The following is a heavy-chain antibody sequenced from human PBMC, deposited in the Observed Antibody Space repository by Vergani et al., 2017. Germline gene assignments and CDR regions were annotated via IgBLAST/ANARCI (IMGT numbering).Heavy chain of an antibody. J-gene: IGHJ3*02. CDR2: IKQDGSEK. Sequence: EVQLVESGGGLVQPGGSLRLSCAASGFTFSSYWMSWVRQAPGKGLEWVANIKQDGSEKYYVDSVKGRFTISRDNAKNSLYLQMNSLRAEHTAVYYCARDLGIDAFDIWGQGTMVTVSS. D-gene: IGHD1-14*01. CDR3: ARDLGIDAFDI. CDR1: GFTFSSYW. V-gene: IGHV3-7*01.